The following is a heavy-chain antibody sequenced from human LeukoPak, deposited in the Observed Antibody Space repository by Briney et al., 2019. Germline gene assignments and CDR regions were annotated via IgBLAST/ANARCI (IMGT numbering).Heavy chain of an antibody. Sequence: PSETLSLTCTVSGGSISSGSYYWGWIRQPPGKGLEWIGSIYYSGSTNYNPSLKSRVTISVDTSKNQFSLRLSSVTAADTAVYYCTRERRDGYKVYFDYWGQGTLVTVSS. D-gene: IGHD5-24*01. CDR2: IYYSGST. CDR3: TRERRDGYKVYFDY. V-gene: IGHV4-39*07. CDR1: GGSISSGSYY. J-gene: IGHJ4*02.